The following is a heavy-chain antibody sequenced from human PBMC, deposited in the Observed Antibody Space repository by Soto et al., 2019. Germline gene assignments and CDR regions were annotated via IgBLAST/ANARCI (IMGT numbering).Heavy chain of an antibody. D-gene: IGHD3-3*01. CDR3: ARSSRYDFWSASTSPSSYFDS. CDR1: GYTFTNYV. CDR2: IKSYNGNT. V-gene: IGHV1-18*01. Sequence: QVQLVQSGAELKKPGASVQVSCKASGYTFTNYVITWVRQAPGQGLEWMGWIKSYNGNTDYAQKVQGRVTMTTDTATSTTYMELSSLRSDDTAVYYCARSSRYDFWSASTSPSSYFDSWGQGTLVTVSS. J-gene: IGHJ4*02.